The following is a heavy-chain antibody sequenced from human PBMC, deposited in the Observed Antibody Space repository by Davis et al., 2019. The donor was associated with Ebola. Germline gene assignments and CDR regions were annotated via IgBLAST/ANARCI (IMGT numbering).Heavy chain of an antibody. CDR2: INHIVST. V-gene: IGHV4-34*01. D-gene: IGHD3-22*01. CDR1: GWSFSRYY. CDR3: ARHGWGYDSSGYFMTPFDY. J-gene: IGHJ4*02. Sequence: MPSETLSLTCAVYGWSFSRYYWSWIRQPPRKWLAWLGAINHIVSTNYNPSLKTRVTISVDTSKNQFSLKLSSVTAADTAVYYCARHGWGYDSSGYFMTPFDYWGQGTLVTVSS.